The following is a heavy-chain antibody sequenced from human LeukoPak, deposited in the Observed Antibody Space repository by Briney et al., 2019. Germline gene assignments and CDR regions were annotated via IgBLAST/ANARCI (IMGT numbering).Heavy chain of an antibody. J-gene: IGHJ5*02. D-gene: IGHD2-2*01. CDR2: INHSGST. CDR1: GGSFSGYY. V-gene: IGHV4-34*01. Sequence: NPSETLSLTCAVYGGSFSGYYWSWIRQPPGKRLEWIGEINHSGSTNYNPSLKSRVTISVDTSKNQFSLKLSSVTAADTAVYYCARGLRYCSSTSCHRRFDPWGQGTLVTVSS. CDR3: ARGLRYCSSTSCHRRFDP.